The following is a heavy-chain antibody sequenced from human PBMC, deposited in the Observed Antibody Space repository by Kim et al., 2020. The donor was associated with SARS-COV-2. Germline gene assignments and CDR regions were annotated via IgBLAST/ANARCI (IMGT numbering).Heavy chain of an antibody. CDR3: ARDNSYYYYGMDV. Sequence: GGSLRLSCAASGFTFSSYWMHWVRQAPGKGLVWVSRINSDGSSTSYVDSVKGRFTISRDNAKNTLYLQMNSLRAEDTAVYYCARDNSYYYYGMDVWGQGTTVTVSS. CDR1: GFTFSSYW. CDR2: INSDGSST. V-gene: IGHV3-74*01. J-gene: IGHJ6*02.